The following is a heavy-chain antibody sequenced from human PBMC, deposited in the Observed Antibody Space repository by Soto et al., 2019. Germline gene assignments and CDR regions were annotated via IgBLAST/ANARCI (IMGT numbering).Heavy chain of an antibody. CDR1: GGTFSTYD. J-gene: IGHJ4*02. CDR2: IIPLFGTA. V-gene: IGHV1-69*01. Sequence: QVQLVQSGAEVKKPGSSVKVSCKASGGTFSTYDICWVRQAPGQGLEWMGGIIPLFGTANYAQKFQGRATIIEDESTRTAYMELRRLRSEDTAVYYCAIDEGTDGYKFAYWGQGTLVTVSS. D-gene: IGHD5-12*01. CDR3: AIDEGTDGYKFAY.